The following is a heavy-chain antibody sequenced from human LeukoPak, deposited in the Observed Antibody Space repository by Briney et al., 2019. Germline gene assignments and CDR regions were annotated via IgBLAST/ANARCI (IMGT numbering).Heavy chain of an antibody. CDR1: GYTFTGYY. Sequence: ASVKVSCKASGYTFTGYYMYWVRQAPGQGLEWMGWINPNSGGTNYAQKFQGRVTMTRDTSISTAYMELSSLRAEDTAVYYCAKEMKPWMHFDYWGQGTLVTVSS. CDR2: INPNSGGT. D-gene: IGHD5-12*01. V-gene: IGHV1-2*02. CDR3: AKEMKPWMHFDY. J-gene: IGHJ4*02.